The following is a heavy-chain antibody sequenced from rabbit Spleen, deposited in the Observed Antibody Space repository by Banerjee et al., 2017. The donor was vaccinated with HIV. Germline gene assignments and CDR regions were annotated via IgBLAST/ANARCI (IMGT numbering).Heavy chain of an antibody. J-gene: IGHJ3*01. Sequence: QSLVESGGDLVKPGASLTLTCTASGFSFSSSDYMCWVRQAPGKGLEWISCIAGSSSDFTYSATWAKGRFTCSKTSSTTVTLQMTSLTAADTATYFCARNPDSGAYGLTRLDLWGPGTLVTVS. V-gene: IGHV1S40*01. CDR1: GFSFSSSDY. CDR2: IAGSSSDFT. D-gene: IGHD6-1*01. CDR3: ARNPDSGAYGLTRLDL.